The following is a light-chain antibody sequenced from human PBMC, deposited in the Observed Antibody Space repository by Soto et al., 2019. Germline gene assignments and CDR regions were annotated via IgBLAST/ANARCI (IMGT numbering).Light chain of an antibody. CDR1: QSISSW. J-gene: IGKJ1*01. V-gene: IGKV1-5*03. CDR3: QQYNNWPLT. Sequence: DIQMTQSPSTLTPSVGARVTITCRASQSISSWLAWYQQKPGKAPKLLIYKASSLESGVPSRFSGSGSGTEFTLTISSLQSEDFAVYYCQQYNNWPLTFGQGTKVDI. CDR2: KAS.